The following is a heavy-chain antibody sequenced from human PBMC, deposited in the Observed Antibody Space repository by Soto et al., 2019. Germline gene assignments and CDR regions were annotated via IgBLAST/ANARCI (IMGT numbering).Heavy chain of an antibody. V-gene: IGHV3-53*04. J-gene: IGHJ6*02. CDR3: AGSSSDGMDV. CDR2: IYSGGST. CDR1: GGSISSSNW. D-gene: IGHD6-13*01. Sequence: ETLSLTCAVSGGSISSSNWWSWVRQSPGKGLEWVSVIYSGGSTYYADSVKGRFTISRHNSKNTLYLQMNSLRAEDTAVYYCAGSSSDGMDVWGQGTTVTVSS.